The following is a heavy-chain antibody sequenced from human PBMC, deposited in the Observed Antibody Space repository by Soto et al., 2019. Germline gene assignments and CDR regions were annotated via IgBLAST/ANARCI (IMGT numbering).Heavy chain of an antibody. D-gene: IGHD1-26*01. CDR3: ASDSGVCSTCPARAGFDP. V-gene: IGHV6-1*01. CDR2: TYYRSKWYN. J-gene: IGHJ5*02. CDR1: GESVSSNSAA. Sequence: SQTLSLTCAISGESVSSNSAAWNWIRQSPSRGLEWLGRTYYRSKWYNDYAVSVKSRITINPDTSKNKFSLQLNSVTPEDTAVYYCASDSGVCSTCPARAGFDPWGQGTLVIVSS.